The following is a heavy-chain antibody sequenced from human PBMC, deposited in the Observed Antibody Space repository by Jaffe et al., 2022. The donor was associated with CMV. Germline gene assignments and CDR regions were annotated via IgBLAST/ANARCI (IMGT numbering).Heavy chain of an antibody. CDR2: ISSSSSTI. V-gene: IGHV3-48*02. D-gene: IGHD6-19*01. CDR1: GFTFSSYS. CDR3: ARGSSGWELPGWDFDY. J-gene: IGHJ4*02. Sequence: EVQLVESGGGLVQPGGSLRLSCAASGFTFSSYSMNWVRQAPGKGLEWVSYISSSSSTIYYADSVKGRFTISRDNAKNSLYLQMNSLRDEDTAVYYCARGSSGWELPGWDFDYWGQGTLVTVSS.